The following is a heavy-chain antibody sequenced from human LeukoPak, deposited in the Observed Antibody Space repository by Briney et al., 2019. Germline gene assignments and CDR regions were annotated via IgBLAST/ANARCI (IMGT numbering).Heavy chain of an antibody. CDR2: VSYDGNNK. Sequence: GGSLRLSCAASGFAFSTYGMHWVRQAPGEGLEWAAVVSYDGNNKYYADSVKGRFTISRDNSKNTLYLQMNSLRAEDTAVYYCAKDVCHYGASECNFDSWGQGTLVTVSS. CDR3: AKDVCHYGASECNFDS. V-gene: IGHV3-30*18. D-gene: IGHD4/OR15-4a*01. CDR1: GFAFSTYG. J-gene: IGHJ4*02.